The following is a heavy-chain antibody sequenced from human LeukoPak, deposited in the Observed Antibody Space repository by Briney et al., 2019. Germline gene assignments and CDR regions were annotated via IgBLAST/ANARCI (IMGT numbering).Heavy chain of an antibody. CDR1: GGSISSYY. D-gene: IGHD2-2*01. J-gene: IGHJ6*04. CDR3: ARDSKYCSSTSCYSPGMDV. V-gene: IGHV4-59*01. Sequence: SETLSLTCTVSGGSISSYYWSWIRQPPGKRLEWIGYIYYSGSTNYNPSLKSRVTISVDTSKNQFSLKLSSVTAADTAVYYCARDSKYCSSTSCYSPGMDVWGKGTTVTVSS. CDR2: IYYSGST.